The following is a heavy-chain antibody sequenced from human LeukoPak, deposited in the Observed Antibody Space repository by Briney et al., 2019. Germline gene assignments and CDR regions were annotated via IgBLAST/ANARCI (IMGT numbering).Heavy chain of an antibody. V-gene: IGHV4-39*07. J-gene: IGHJ5*02. Sequence: SETLSLTCAVSGGSISNSSYYWGWIRQPPGKGLEWIGSIYYSGSNYYNPSLKSRVTISVDRSKNQFSLKLSSVTAADTAVYYCARARGYCSSTSCLIGWFDPWGQGTLVTVSS. CDR3: ARARGYCSSTSCLIGWFDP. D-gene: IGHD2-2*01. CDR1: GGSISNSSYY. CDR2: IYYSGSN.